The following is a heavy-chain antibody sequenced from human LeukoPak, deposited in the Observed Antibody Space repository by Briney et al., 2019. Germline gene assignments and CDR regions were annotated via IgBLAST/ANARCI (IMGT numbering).Heavy chain of an antibody. CDR3: ARDYSYGSGSYGGRGRWFDP. V-gene: IGHV1-18*01. CDR2: ISAYNGNT. CDR1: GYTFTSYG. J-gene: IGHJ5*02. Sequence: ASVKVSCKASGYTFTSYGISWVRQAPGQGLEWMGWISAYNGNTNYAQKLQGRVTMTTDTSTSTAYMELRSLRSDDTAVYYCARDYSYGSGSYGGRGRWFDPWGQGTLVTVSS. D-gene: IGHD3-10*01.